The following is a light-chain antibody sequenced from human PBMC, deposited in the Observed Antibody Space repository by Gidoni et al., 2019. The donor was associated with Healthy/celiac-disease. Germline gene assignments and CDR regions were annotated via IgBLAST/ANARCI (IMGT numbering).Light chain of an antibody. CDR3: QQYYSTPRS. CDR2: WAS. J-gene: IGKJ2*03. Sequence: DILMTQSPDSLAVSLGERATINCKSSQSVIYSSNNKNYLAWYQQKPGQPPKLLIYWASTREYGVPDRFSGSGSGTDFTLTISSLQAEDVAVYYCQQYYSTPRSFGQGTKLESK. V-gene: IGKV4-1*01. CDR1: QSVIYSSNNKNY.